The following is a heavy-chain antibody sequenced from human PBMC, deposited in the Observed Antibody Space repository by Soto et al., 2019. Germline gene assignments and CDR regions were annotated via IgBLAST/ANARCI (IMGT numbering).Heavy chain of an antibody. Sequence: PSETLSLTCAVYGGSGGSFSGYYWSWIRQPPGKGLEWIGEINHSGSTNYNPSLKNRVTISVDTSKDQFSLKLSSVTAADTAVYHWGRRTYDSSVYSHNYYGRDVGGQGTRVPVSS. CDR3: GRRTYDSSVYSHNYYGRDV. D-gene: IGHD3-22*01. V-gene: IGHV4-34*01. CDR2: INHSGST. CDR1: GGSGGSFSGYY. J-gene: IGHJ6*02.